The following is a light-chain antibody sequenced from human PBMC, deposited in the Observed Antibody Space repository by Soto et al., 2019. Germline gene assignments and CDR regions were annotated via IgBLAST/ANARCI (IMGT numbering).Light chain of an antibody. CDR3: QQYHRSPWT. J-gene: IGKJ1*01. V-gene: IGKV3-20*01. Sequence: EIVLTQSPGTLSLSPGERATLSCRASQSVSSTYLAWYQQKPGQAPRLLIYGASSRATGIPDRFSGSGSGTDFTLTISSLEPEDFAVYYCQQYHRSPWTFGQGTKVEIK. CDR2: GAS. CDR1: QSVSSTY.